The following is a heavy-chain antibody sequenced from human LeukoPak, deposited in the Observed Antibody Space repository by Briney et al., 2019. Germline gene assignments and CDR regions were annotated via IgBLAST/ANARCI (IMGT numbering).Heavy chain of an antibody. Sequence: GGSLRLSCAASGFTFSDYWMHWIRQAPGKGLVWVSHINADEDRAAYADSVKGRFTISRDNAKNSLYLQMNSLRAEDTAVYYCARDLEMARDYWGQGTLVTVSS. J-gene: IGHJ4*02. V-gene: IGHV3-74*01. CDR2: INADEDRA. D-gene: IGHD5-24*01. CDR1: GFTFSDYW. CDR3: ARDLEMARDY.